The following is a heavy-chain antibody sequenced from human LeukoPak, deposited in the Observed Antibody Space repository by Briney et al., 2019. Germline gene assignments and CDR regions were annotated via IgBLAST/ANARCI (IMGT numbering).Heavy chain of an antibody. Sequence: GGSLRLSCAASGFTFSSYGMHWVRQAPGKGLEWVAVISYDGSNKYYADSVRGRFTISRDNSKNTLYLQMNSLRAEDTAVYYCARDHSNYIPFDYWGQGTLVTVSS. V-gene: IGHV3-30*03. CDR3: ARDHSNYIPFDY. CDR1: GFTFSSYG. J-gene: IGHJ4*02. CDR2: ISYDGSNK. D-gene: IGHD4-11*01.